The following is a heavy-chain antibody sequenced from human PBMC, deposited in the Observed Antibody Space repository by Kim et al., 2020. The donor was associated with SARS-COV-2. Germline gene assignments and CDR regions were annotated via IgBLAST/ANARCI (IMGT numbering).Heavy chain of an antibody. V-gene: IGHV3-11*04. J-gene: IGHJ6*02. D-gene: IGHD3-10*01. Sequence: GRFTISRDNAKNSLYLQMNSLRAEDTAVYYCARDNGSGSYYSYYYYGMDVWGQGTTVTVSS. CDR3: ARDNGSGSYYSYYYYGMDV.